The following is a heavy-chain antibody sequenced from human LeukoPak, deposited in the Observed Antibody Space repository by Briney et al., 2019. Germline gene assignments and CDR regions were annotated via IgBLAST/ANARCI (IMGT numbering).Heavy chain of an antibody. CDR1: GYTFTSYV. V-gene: IGHV1-18*01. CDR3: AREVAAAGILDFDY. J-gene: IGHJ4*02. Sequence: ASVKVSCKASGYTFTSYVISWVRQSPGQGLEGMGWISAYNGNTNYAQKLQGRVTMTTDTSTSTAYMELRSLRSDDTAVYYCAREVAAAGILDFDYWGQGTLVTVSS. D-gene: IGHD6-13*01. CDR2: ISAYNGNT.